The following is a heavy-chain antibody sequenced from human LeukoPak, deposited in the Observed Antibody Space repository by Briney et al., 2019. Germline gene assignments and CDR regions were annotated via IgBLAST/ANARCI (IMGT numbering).Heavy chain of an antibody. J-gene: IGHJ5*01. V-gene: IGHV1-8*01. CDR2: MNPNSGNT. CDR1: GHTFTNYD. D-gene: IGHD3-10*01. CDR3: ARMYYDSGSPTWNWFDP. Sequence: ASVKVSCKASGHTFTNYDINWVRQATGQGLEWMGWMNPNSGNTDYAQKFQGRLTMTRNTSISTAYMELSSLRSEDTAVYYCARMYYDSGSPTWNWFDPWGQGTLVTVSS.